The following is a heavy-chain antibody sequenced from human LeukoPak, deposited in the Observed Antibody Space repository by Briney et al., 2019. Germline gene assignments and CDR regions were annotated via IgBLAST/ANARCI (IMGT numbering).Heavy chain of an antibody. J-gene: IGHJ6*02. CDR1: GYSFTSYW. Sequence: GESPKISCKGSGYSFTSYWIGWVRQMPGKGLEWMGIIYPGDSDTRYSPSFQGQVTISADKSISTAYLQWSSLKASDTAMYYCARRRYYDSSGHYYYGMDVWGQGTTVTVSS. CDR3: ARRRYYDSSGHYYYGMDV. CDR2: IYPGDSDT. V-gene: IGHV5-51*01. D-gene: IGHD3-22*01.